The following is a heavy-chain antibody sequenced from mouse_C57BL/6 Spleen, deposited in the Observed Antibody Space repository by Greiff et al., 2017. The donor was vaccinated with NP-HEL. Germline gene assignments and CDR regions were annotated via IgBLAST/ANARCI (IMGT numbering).Heavy chain of an antibody. J-gene: IGHJ2*01. CDR3: ASTVVPDFDY. V-gene: IGHV1-81*01. CDR1: GYTFTSYG. CDR2: IYPRSGNT. Sequence: QVQLKESGAELARPGASVKLSCKASGYTFTSYGISWVKQRTGQGLEWIGEIYPRSGNTYYNEKFKGKATLTADKSSSTAYMELRSLTSEDSAVYFCASTVVPDFDYWGQGTTLTVSS. D-gene: IGHD1-1*01.